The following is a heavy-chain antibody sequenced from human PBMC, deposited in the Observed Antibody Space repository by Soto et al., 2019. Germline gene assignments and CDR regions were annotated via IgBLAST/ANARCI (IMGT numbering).Heavy chain of an antibody. V-gene: IGHV1-69*13. J-gene: IGHJ6*02. CDR2: IIPIFGTA. CDR1: GGTFSSYA. Sequence: GASVKVSCKASGGTFSSYAISWVRQAPGQGLEWMGGIIPIFGTANYAQKFQGRVTITADESTSTAYMELSSLRSEDTAVYYGARATKMVRGVMDVWGQGTTVSVCS. CDR3: ARATKMVRGVMDV. D-gene: IGHD3-10*01.